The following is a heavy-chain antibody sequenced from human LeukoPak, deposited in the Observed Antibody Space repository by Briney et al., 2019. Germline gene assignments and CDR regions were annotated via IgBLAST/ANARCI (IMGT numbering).Heavy chain of an antibody. V-gene: IGHV4-39*07. Sequence: MSSETLSLTCTVSGGSISSSSYYWGWIRQPPGKGLEWIGSIYYSGSTYYNPSLKSRVTISVDTSKNQFSLKLSSVTAADTAVYYCARDLVGGYHQHWFDPWGQGTLVTVSS. CDR3: ARDLVGGYHQHWFDP. J-gene: IGHJ5*02. D-gene: IGHD3-22*01. CDR1: GGSISSSSYY. CDR2: IYYSGST.